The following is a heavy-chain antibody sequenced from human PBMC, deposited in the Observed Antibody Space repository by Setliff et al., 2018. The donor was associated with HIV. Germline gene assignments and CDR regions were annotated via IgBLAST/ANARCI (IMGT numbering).Heavy chain of an antibody. V-gene: IGHV3-33*06. J-gene: IGHJ3*02. Sequence: PGGSMRLSCAASGFSFSQYGMQLVRQAPGKGLQWVAVMWYDGSKKYYADSVKGRFTIARDNSKNTLYLQMNSLRAEDTATYYCAKVGLYDSFGIWGPGTVFTVSS. CDR3: AKVGLYDSFGI. CDR1: GFSFSQYG. CDR2: MWYDGSKK. D-gene: IGHD3-22*01.